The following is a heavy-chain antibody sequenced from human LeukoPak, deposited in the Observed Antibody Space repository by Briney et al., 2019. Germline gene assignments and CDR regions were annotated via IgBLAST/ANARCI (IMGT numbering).Heavy chain of an antibody. CDR3: TSLRGWFGEFRDY. J-gene: IGHJ4*02. V-gene: IGHV3-73*01. CDR2: IRSKANSYAT. Sequence: PGGSLILSCAASGFTFSGSAMHWVRQASGKGLEWVGRIRSKANSYATAYAASVKGRFTISRDDSKNTAYLQMNSLKTEDTAVYYCTSLRGWFGEFRDYWGRGTLVTVSS. D-gene: IGHD3-10*01. CDR1: GFTFSGSA.